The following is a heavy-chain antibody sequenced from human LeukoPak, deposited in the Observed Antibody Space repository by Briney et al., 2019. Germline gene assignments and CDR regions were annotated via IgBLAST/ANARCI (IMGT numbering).Heavy chain of an antibody. CDR3: AWTARVATEIDY. J-gene: IGHJ4*02. Sequence: SETLSLTCTVSGGSISSYYWSWIRQPPGKGLEWIGYIYYSGSTNYNPSLKSRVTISVDTSKNQFSLKLSSVTAADTAVYYCAWTARVATEIDYWGQGTLVTVSS. D-gene: IGHD5-12*01. V-gene: IGHV4-59*01. CDR2: IYYSGST. CDR1: GGSISSYY.